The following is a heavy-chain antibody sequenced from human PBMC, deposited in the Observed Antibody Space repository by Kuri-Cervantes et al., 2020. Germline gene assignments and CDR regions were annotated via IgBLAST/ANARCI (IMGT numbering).Heavy chain of an antibody. CDR3: ARDISSGWYGWFDP. D-gene: IGHD6-19*01. CDR2: IYYSGST. Sequence: SETLSLTCTVSGGSISSYYWGWIRQPPGKGLEWIGYIYYSGSTNYNPSLKSRVTISVDTSKNQFSLKLSSVTAADTAVYYCARDISSGWYGWFDPWGQGTLVTVSS. CDR1: GGSISSYY. V-gene: IGHV4-59*01. J-gene: IGHJ5*02.